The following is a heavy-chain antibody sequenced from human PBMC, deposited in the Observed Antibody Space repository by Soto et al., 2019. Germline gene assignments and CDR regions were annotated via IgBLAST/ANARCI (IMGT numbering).Heavy chain of an antibody. CDR2: IWYDGSNK. CDR3: ARVDFWGNYYYDGMDV. CDR1: GFTFSSYG. V-gene: IGHV3-33*01. D-gene: IGHD3-3*01. J-gene: IGHJ6*02. Sequence: QVQLVESGGGVVQPGRSLRLSCAASGFTFSSYGMHWVRQAPGKGLEWVAVIWYDGSNKYYADSVKGRFTISRDNSKNTLYLQMNSLRAEDTAVYYCARVDFWGNYYYDGMDVWGQGTTVTVSS.